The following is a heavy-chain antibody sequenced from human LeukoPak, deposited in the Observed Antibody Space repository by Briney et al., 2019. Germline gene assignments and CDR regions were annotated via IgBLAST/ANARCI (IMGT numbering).Heavy chain of an antibody. V-gene: IGHV3-48*03. CDR3: AELGITMIGGV. Sequence: GGSLRLSCAASGFTFSSYEMNWVRQAPRKGLEWVSYISSSGSTIYYADSVKGRFTISRDNAKNSLYLQMNSLRAEDTAVYYCAELGITMIGGVWGEGTTVTISS. J-gene: IGHJ6*04. CDR1: GFTFSSYE. CDR2: ISSSGSTI. D-gene: IGHD3-10*02.